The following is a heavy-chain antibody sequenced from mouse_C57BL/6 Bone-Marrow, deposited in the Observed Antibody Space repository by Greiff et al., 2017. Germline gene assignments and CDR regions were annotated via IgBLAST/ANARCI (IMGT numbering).Heavy chain of an antibody. J-gene: IGHJ4*01. V-gene: IGHV1-31*01. CDR3: LDFMDY. CDR1: GYSFTGYY. Sequence: DVKLVESGPELVKPGASVKISCKASGYSFTGYYMHWVKQSHGNILDWIGFIYPYNGVSSYNQKFKGKATLTVDKSSSTAYMVLRSLTSEDSAVXYCLDFMDYWGQGTSVTVSS. CDR2: IYPYNGVS.